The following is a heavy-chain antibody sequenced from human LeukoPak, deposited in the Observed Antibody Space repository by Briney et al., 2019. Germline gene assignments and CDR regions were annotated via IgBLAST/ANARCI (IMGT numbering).Heavy chain of an antibody. D-gene: IGHD2-15*01. CDR2: INPNSGDT. V-gene: IGHV1-2*02. Sequence: ASVKVSCKASGYTFVGYYLNWVRQAPGQGLEWMGWINPNSGDTNHAQKFQGRVAMTRDTSLSTAYMDLSRLTSDDTAVYYCARDWPGISLHFDLWGRGTLITVSS. CDR1: GYTFVGYY. CDR3: ARDWPGISLHFDL. J-gene: IGHJ2*01.